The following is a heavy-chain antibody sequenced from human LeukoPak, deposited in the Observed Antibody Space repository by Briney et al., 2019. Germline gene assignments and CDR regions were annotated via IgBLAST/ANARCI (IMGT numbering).Heavy chain of an antibody. D-gene: IGHD2-21*02. CDR3: ARDCGGDCYISTRYFDL. J-gene: IGHJ2*01. V-gene: IGHV1-8*01. Sequence: ASVKVSCKASGYTFTSYDINWVRQAAGQGLEWMGWMNPNSGNTGYAQKFQGRVTMTRNTSIRTAYMELSSLRSGDTVLYYCARDCGGDCYISTRYFDLWGRGTLVTVSS. CDR1: GYTFTSYD. CDR2: MNPNSGNT.